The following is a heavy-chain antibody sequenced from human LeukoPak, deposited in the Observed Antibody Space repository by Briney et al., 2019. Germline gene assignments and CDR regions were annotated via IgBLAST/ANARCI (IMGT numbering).Heavy chain of an antibody. CDR1: GGTFSSYA. D-gene: IGHD3-22*01. CDR3: ARVTIDYDSSGYYYYNYFDY. Sequence: SVKVSCEASGGTFSSYAISWVRQAPGQGLEWMGGIIPMFGTANYAQKFQGRVTITEDESTSTAYMEVSSLGSEDTAVYYCARVTIDYDSSGYYYYNYFDYWGQGTLVAVSS. CDR2: IIPMFGTA. J-gene: IGHJ4*02. V-gene: IGHV1-69*13.